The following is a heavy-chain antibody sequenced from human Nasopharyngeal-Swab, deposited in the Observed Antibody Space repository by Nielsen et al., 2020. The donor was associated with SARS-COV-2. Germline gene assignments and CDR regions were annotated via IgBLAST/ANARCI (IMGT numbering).Heavy chain of an antibody. V-gene: IGHV3-23*01. D-gene: IGHD3-10*01. J-gene: IGHJ4*02. CDR2: ISGSGGST. CDR3: AKTLAPRGYFDY. Sequence: GESLKISCAASGFTFSSYAMSWVRQAPGKGLEWVSAISGSGGSTYYADSVKGRFTISRDNSKNTLYLQMNSLRAEDTAVYYCAKTLAPRGYFDYWGQGTLVTVPS. CDR1: GFTFSSYA.